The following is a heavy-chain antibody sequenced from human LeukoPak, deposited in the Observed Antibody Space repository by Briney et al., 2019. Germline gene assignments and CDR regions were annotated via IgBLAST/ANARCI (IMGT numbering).Heavy chain of an antibody. CDR3: AREGSSGSYFGSYFDY. Sequence: SETLSLTCTVSGGSISSYYWSWIRQPPGKGLEWIGYIYYSGSTDYNPSLKSRVTISVDTSKNQFSLKLSSVTAADTAVYYCAREGSSGSYFGSYFDYWGQGTLVTVSS. V-gene: IGHV4-59*01. CDR1: GGSISSYY. J-gene: IGHJ4*02. D-gene: IGHD1-26*01. CDR2: IYYSGST.